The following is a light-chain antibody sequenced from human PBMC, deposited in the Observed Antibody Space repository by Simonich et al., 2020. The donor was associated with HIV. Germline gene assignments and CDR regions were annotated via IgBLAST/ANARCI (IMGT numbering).Light chain of an antibody. V-gene: IGKV4-1*01. J-gene: IGKJ4*01. CDR2: WAS. Sequence: DIVMTQSPDSLAVSLGERATINCKSSQSVLYNFNNKNYLAWYQHKPGQPPKLLIFWASTRESGVPDRFSGSGSGTDFTLTISSLQAEDVAVYYCQQYYSTPLTFGGGTKVEIK. CDR1: QSVLYNFNNKNY. CDR3: QQYYSTPLT.